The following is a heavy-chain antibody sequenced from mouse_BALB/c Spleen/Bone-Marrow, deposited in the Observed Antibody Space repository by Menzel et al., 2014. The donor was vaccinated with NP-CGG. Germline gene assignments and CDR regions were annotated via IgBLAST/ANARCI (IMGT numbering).Heavy chain of an antibody. CDR3: ARRAYGGSYGFAY. V-gene: IGHV1-7*01. Sequence: VQLQQSGAELAKPGASLKMSCKASGYTFTSYWMHWVKQRPGQGLEWIGYINPSTDYTEYNQKFKDKATLTADKSSSTAFMQLSSLTSEDSGVYYCARRAYGGSYGFAYWGQGTLVTVSA. CDR1: GYTFTSYW. J-gene: IGHJ3*01. D-gene: IGHD1-1*01. CDR2: INPSTDYT.